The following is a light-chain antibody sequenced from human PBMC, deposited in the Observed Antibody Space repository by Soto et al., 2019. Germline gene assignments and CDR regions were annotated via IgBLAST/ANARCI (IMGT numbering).Light chain of an antibody. J-gene: IGLJ2*01. CDR3: AAWDDSLNGVV. Sequence: QSVLTQPPSASGTPGQRVTISCSGSSSNIGSNTVNSYQQLPGAAPKLLICSNNQRPSGVPDRFSGAKSGTSASLAISGLQYEDEDDYYCAAWDDSLNGVVFGGGTKVTVL. V-gene: IGLV1-44*01. CDR1: SSNIGSNT. CDR2: SNN.